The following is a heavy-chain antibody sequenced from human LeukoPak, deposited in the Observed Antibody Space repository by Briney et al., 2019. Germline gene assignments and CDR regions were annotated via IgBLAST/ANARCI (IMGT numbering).Heavy chain of an antibody. CDR1: GYTFTSYA. Sequence: SVKVSCKASGYTFTSYAMNWVRQAPGQGLEWMGGIIPIFGTANYAQKFQGRVTMTEDTSTDTAYMELSSLRSEDTAVYYCATGGVEAVTTTGFDYWGQGTLVTVSS. J-gene: IGHJ4*02. D-gene: IGHD4-17*01. CDR3: ATGGVEAVTTTGFDY. V-gene: IGHV1-69*06. CDR2: IIPIFGTA.